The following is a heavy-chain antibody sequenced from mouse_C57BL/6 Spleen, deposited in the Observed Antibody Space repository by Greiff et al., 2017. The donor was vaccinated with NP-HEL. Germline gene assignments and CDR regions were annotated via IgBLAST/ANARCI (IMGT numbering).Heavy chain of an antibody. D-gene: IGHD1-1*01. CDR2: IYPGSGNT. J-gene: IGHJ4*01. Sequence: QVQLQQSGAELVRPGASVKLSCKASGYTFTDYYINWVKQRPGQGLEWIARIYPGSGNTYYNEKFKGKATLTAEKSSSTAYMQLSSLTSEDSAVYFCARPSYYGSLYAMDYWGQGTSVTVSS. CDR3: ARPSYYGSLYAMDY. V-gene: IGHV1-76*01. CDR1: GYTFTDYY.